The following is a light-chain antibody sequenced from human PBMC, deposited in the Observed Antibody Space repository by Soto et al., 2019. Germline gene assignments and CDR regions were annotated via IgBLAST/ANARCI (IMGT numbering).Light chain of an antibody. CDR1: QSISSW. J-gene: IGKJ2*01. CDR3: KQYNSYPS. CDR2: DAS. Sequence: DIQMTQSPSTLSASVGDRVTITCRASQSISSWLAWYQQKPGKAPKLLIYDASSLESGVPSRFSGSGSGTEFTLTISSLKPDDFATYYCKQYNSYPSLGQGTKVDIK. V-gene: IGKV1-5*01.